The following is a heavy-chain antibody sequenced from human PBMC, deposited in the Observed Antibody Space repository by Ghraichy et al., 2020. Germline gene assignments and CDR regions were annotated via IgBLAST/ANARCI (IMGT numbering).Heavy chain of an antibody. Sequence: SQTLSLTCAVSGYSISSGYYWGWIRQPPGKGLEWIGSIYHSGSTYYNPSLKSRVTISVDTSKNQFSLKLSSVTAADTAVYYCARANYFDYWGQGTLVTVSS. CDR2: IYHSGST. J-gene: IGHJ4*02. CDR3: ARANYFDY. CDR1: GYSISSGYY. V-gene: IGHV4-38-2*01.